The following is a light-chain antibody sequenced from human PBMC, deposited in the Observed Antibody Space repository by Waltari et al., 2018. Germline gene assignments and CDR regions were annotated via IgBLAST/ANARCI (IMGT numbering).Light chain of an antibody. J-gene: IGKJ3*01. CDR1: QNIVSY. CDR3: QQTFTAPLT. CDR2: SIY. Sequence: DIQMTQSPSSLSAAGGDRVTITCRASQNIVSYLHWYQQTPGKVPKLLIYSIYSLQRGVPSRFSGNGSGTEFTLTINNLQPEDFTTYYCQQTFTAPLTFGPGTRVDV. V-gene: IGKV1-39*01.